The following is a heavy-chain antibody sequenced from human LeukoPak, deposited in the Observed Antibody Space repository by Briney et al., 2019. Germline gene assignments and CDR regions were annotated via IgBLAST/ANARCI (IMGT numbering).Heavy chain of an antibody. Sequence: SETLSLTCTVSGYSISSGNYWDWIRQPPGKGLEWIGSIYHSGSTYYNPSLKSRVTISVDTSKNQFSLKLSSVTAADTAVYYCARTYDYAWGSYRSHSFDSWGQGTLVTVSS. CDR2: IYHSGST. CDR3: ARTYDYAWGSYRSHSFDS. J-gene: IGHJ4*02. D-gene: IGHD3-16*02. CDR1: GYSISSGNY. V-gene: IGHV4-38-2*02.